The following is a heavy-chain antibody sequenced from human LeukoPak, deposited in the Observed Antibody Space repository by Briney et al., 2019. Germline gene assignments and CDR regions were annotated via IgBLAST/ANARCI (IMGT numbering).Heavy chain of an antibody. J-gene: IGHJ3*02. CDR3: ARPSTGSYAFDI. D-gene: IGHD2-8*02. CDR1: GFTFTSYW. Sequence: GGSLRLSCAASGFTFTSYWIHWVRQAPGKGLVWVSRIDSDGSGTVYADSVMGRFTISRDNAKNTLYLQMNSLRAEDTAVYYCARPSTGSYAFDIWDQETMVTVFS. CDR2: IDSDGSGT. V-gene: IGHV3-74*01.